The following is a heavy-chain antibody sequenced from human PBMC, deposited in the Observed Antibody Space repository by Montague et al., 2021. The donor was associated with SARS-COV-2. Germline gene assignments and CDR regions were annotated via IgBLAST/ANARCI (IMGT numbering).Heavy chain of an antibody. Sequence: SLRLSCAASGFTFSSYEVNWARQAPGKGLEWVSYISGSGSTIYYADSVKGRFTISRDNAKNSLYLQMNSLRAEDTAVYYCAATSGDIVVVVAAYYGMDVWGQGTTVTVSS. CDR1: GFTFSSYE. J-gene: IGHJ6*02. V-gene: IGHV3-48*03. D-gene: IGHD2-15*01. CDR3: AATSGDIVVVVAAYYGMDV. CDR2: ISGSGSTI.